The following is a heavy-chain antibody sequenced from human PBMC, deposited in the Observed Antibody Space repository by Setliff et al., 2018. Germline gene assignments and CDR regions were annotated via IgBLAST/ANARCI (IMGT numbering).Heavy chain of an antibody. V-gene: IGHV4-61*09. CDR3: ARDWEITVVREVTQYYYYMDI. J-gene: IGHJ6*03. Sequence: SETLSLTCTVSGGSVGNSYYYWNWIRQPAGKGLEWIGHIHSSGSANYNSSLESRLTMSLDPSKKQFSLKLRSVTAADTAVYYCARDWEITVVREVTQYYYYMDIWGKGNAVTVSS. D-gene: IGHD3-10*01. CDR2: IHSSGSA. CDR1: GGSVGNSYYY.